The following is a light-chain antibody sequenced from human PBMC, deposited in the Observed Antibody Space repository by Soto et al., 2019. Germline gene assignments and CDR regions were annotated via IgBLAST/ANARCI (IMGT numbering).Light chain of an antibody. CDR1: SANIGSNS. V-gene: IGLV1-51*01. Sequence: QSVLTQPPSVSVAPGQKVTISCSGSSANIGSNSASWYQQLPGTAPKLLIYDNDKRPSGIPDRFSGSKSGPSATLDITGLQTGDEADYYCASWDSSLRAGVFGAGTKVTVL. J-gene: IGLJ1*01. CDR2: DND. CDR3: ASWDSSLRAGV.